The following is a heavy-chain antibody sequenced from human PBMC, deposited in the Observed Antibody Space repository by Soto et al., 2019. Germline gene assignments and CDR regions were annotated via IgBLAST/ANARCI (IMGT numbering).Heavy chain of an antibody. CDR1: GFTFSSYA. D-gene: IGHD6-19*01. CDR2: ISGSGGST. Sequence: EVQLLESGGGLVQPGGSLRLSCAASGFTFSSYALNWVRQAPGKGLEWVSAISGSGGSTYYADSVKGRFAISRDNSKDPLYLHMSSMRADDTAVNYCARGWQGDYWGQGTLVTVSS. J-gene: IGHJ4*02. CDR3: ARGWQGDY. V-gene: IGHV3-23*01.